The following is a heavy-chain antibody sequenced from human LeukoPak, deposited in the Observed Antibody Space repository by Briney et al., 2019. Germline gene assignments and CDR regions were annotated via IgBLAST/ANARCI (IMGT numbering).Heavy chain of an antibody. J-gene: IGHJ4*02. D-gene: IGHD6-6*01. Sequence: ASVKVSCKVSGYTFTDYYMHWVQQAPGQGLEWMGLINPENGETIYAEKFQGRVTITADTSTDTAYMELSSLRSEDTAVYYCATALLRGKQLVYAWVDWGQGTLVTVSS. CDR2: INPENGET. CDR1: GYTFTDYY. CDR3: ATALLRGKQLVYAWVD. V-gene: IGHV1-69-2*01.